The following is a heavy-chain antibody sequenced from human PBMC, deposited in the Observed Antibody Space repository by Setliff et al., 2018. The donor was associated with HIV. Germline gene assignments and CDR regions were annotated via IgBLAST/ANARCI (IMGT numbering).Heavy chain of an antibody. J-gene: IGHJ4*02. D-gene: IGHD1-26*01. Sequence: SETLSLTCALYGGSFSDYYWSWIRQPPGMGLEWIGEVNRGRRTNYNSSLKSRVTISIDTSRNQFSLKLSSVTAADTAVYYCASRRAAMWRGLFVGFENWGQGTLVTVSS. CDR1: GGSFSDYY. V-gene: IGHV4-34*01. CDR2: VNRGRRT. CDR3: ASRRAAMWRGLFVGFEN.